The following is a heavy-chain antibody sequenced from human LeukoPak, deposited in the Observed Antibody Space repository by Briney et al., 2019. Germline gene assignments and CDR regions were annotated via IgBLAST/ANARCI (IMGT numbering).Heavy chain of an antibody. CDR2: ISYDGSNK. V-gene: IGHV3-30*04. J-gene: IGHJ4*02. D-gene: IGHD2-15*01. Sequence: GGSLRLSCAASGFTFSSYAMHWVRQAPGKGLEWVAVISYDGSNKYYADSVKGRFTISRDNSKNTLYLQMNSLRAEDTAVYYCARDRIVVVVAATTHWGRGTLVTVSS. CDR1: GFTFSSYA. CDR3: ARDRIVVVVAATTH.